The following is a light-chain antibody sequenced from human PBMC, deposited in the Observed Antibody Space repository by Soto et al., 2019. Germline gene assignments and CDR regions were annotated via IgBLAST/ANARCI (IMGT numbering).Light chain of an antibody. CDR1: SSDVGGYSY. CDR3: SSYTSSSSYV. V-gene: IGLV2-14*01. CDR2: EVS. J-gene: IGLJ1*01. Sequence: QSVLTQPASVSGSPGQSITISCTGTSSDVGGYSYVSWYQQHPGRAPKLMIFEVSNRPSGVSNRFSGSKSGNTASLTISGLQAEDEADYYCSSYTSSSSYVFGTGTKATV.